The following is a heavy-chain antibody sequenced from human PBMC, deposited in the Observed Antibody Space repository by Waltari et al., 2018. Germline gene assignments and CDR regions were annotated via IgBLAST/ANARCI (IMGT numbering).Heavy chain of an antibody. Sequence: EVQLVETGGGLIQPGGSLRLSCAASGFTVSSNYMRWVRQAPGKGLEWCSVIYSGGRPYYADSVKGRFTIARDNSKNTLYLQMNSLRAEDTAVYYCARASWGSYYFDYWGQGTLVTVSS. CDR2: IYSGGRP. V-gene: IGHV3-53*02. D-gene: IGHD7-27*01. J-gene: IGHJ4*02. CDR3: ARASWGSYYFDY. CDR1: GFTVSSNY.